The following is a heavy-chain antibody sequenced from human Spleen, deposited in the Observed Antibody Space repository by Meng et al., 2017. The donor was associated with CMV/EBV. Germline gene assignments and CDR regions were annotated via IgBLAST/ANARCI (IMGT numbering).Heavy chain of an antibody. CDR2: INPNSGGT. D-gene: IGHD7-27*01. J-gene: IGHJ4*02. CDR1: GYTFTDYY. V-gene: IGHV1-2*02. CDR3: ETGIRVETGILKWGLGNPPEEGRIRIDY. Sequence: ASVKVSCKASGYTFTDYYMHWVRQAPGQGLEWMGWINPNSGGTNYAQKFQGRVTMTRDTSISTAYMELSRLTSDDRAVYYCETGIRVETGILKWGLGNPPEEGRIRIDYWGPGTLVTVSS.